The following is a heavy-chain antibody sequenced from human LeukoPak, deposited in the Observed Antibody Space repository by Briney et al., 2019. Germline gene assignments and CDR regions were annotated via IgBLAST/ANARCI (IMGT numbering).Heavy chain of an antibody. J-gene: IGHJ3*02. Sequence: NPSETLSLTCTVFGGSISNFWGWIRQPPGTGLEWIGSIHYTGNTYYNASLKSRVTMSVDTSKNQFSLKLSSMTAADTAVYYCARHFSLGAFDIWGQGTMVSVSS. CDR1: GGSISNF. D-gene: IGHD3-16*01. V-gene: IGHV4-39*01. CDR3: ARHFSLGAFDI. CDR2: IHYTGNT.